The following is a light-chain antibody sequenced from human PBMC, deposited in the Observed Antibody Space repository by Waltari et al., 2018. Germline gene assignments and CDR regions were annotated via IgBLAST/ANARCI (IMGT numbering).Light chain of an antibody. CDR3: SSYTSSISLA. V-gene: IGLV2-14*01. CDR1: SSDVGGYNY. J-gene: IGLJ2*01. Sequence: QSALTQPASVSGSPGPSITISCTGTSSDVGGYNYVSWYQQHPGRAPKLLIYEVSNRPSGGSNRFSGSKSGNTASLTISGLQAEDEADYYCSSYTSSISLAFGGGTKLTVL. CDR2: EVS.